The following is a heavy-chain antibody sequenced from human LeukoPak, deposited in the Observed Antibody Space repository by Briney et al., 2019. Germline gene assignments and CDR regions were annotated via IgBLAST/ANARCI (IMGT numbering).Heavy chain of an antibody. V-gene: IGHV4-31*03. CDR3: AGTNYYDSSDAFDI. CDR1: GGSISSGGYY. D-gene: IGHD3-22*01. J-gene: IGHJ3*02. Sequence: SETLSLTCTVSGGSISSGGYYWSWIRQHPGKGLEWIGYIYYSGSTYYNPSLKSRVTISVDTSKIQFSLKLSSVTAADTAVYYCAGTNYYDSSDAFDIWGQGTMVTVSS. CDR2: IYYSGST.